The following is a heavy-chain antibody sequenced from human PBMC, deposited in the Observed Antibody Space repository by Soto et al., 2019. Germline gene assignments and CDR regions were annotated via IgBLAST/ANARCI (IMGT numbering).Heavy chain of an antibody. V-gene: IGHV4-34*01. Sequence: SETLSLTCAVYGGSFSDYSWNWNWIRQPPGKGLEWIGEINHSGSTSHNPSLKSRVTLSLDTSKNQFSLILTSVTAADTAVYYCARGALYYVLWSGRTTGCMDVWGQGTTVTGSS. J-gene: IGHJ6*02. CDR1: GGSFSDYSWN. D-gene: IGHD3-3*01. CDR2: INHSGST. CDR3: ARGALYYVLWSGRTTGCMDV.